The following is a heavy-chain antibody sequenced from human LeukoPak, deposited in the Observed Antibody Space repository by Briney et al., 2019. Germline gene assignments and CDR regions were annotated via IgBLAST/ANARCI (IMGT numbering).Heavy chain of an antibody. CDR2: IGYGGADS. J-gene: IGHJ4*02. CDR1: GFTLSSYE. CDR3: TRNSGWYGIS. Sequence: GGSLRLSCTVSGFTLSSYEMTWFRQAPGEGLEWVSSIGYGGADSHYADSVKGRSTISRDNSKNTLYLQLSSLRADDTAVYYCTRNSGWYGISWGQGTLVTVSS. D-gene: IGHD6-19*01. V-gene: IGHV3-23*01.